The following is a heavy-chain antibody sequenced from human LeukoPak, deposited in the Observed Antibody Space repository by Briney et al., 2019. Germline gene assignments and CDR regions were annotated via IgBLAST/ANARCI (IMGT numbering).Heavy chain of an antibody. CDR3: ARDRRVVRGMQNWFDP. D-gene: IGHD3-10*01. CDR1: GYTFTGYY. CDR2: ISAYNGNT. Sequence: ASVKVSCKASGYTFTGYYMHWVRQAPGQGLEWMGWISAYNGNTNYAQKLQGRVTMTTDTSTSTAYMELRSLRSDDTAVYYCARDRRVVRGMQNWFDPWGQGTLVTVSS. J-gene: IGHJ5*02. V-gene: IGHV1-18*04.